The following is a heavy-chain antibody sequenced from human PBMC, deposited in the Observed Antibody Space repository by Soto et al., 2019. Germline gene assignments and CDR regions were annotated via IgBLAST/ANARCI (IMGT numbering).Heavy chain of an antibody. D-gene: IGHD6-19*01. CDR3: ARLGRSGDWFDP. Sequence: SETLSLTCSVSGGSISSGDYYWSWIRQPPGKGLEWIGNIYYSGISYYNPSLKSRVTISGDTSKNQFSLKLSSVTAADTAVYYCARLGRSGDWFDPWGQGTLVTVSS. V-gene: IGHV4-30-4*01. CDR2: IYYSGIS. J-gene: IGHJ5*02. CDR1: GGSISSGDYY.